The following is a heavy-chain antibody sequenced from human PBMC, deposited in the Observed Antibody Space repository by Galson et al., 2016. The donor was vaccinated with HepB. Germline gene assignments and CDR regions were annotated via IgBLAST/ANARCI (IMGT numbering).Heavy chain of an antibody. Sequence: SLRLSCAASGFTFSSYSMTWVRQAPGKGLEWLAYIGTSPETTHYADSVKGRFTISRDNAKNSLFLQMHSLRDDDTAVYFCARNDYGDYGVEYSGQGTPVTVSS. CDR3: ARNDYGDYGVEY. D-gene: IGHD4-17*01. CDR1: GFTFSSYS. V-gene: IGHV3-48*02. CDR2: IGTSPETT. J-gene: IGHJ4*02.